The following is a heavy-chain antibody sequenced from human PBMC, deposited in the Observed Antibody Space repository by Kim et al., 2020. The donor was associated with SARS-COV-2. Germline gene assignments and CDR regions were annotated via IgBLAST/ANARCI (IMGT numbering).Heavy chain of an antibody. V-gene: IGHV4-59*13. CDR3: AREEITMVRGVIRYYYGMDV. J-gene: IGHJ6*02. CDR2: IYYSGST. Sequence: SETLSLTCIVSGGSISTYYWNWIRQPPGKGLEWIGYIYYSGSTNYNPSLKSRVTISVDRSKNQFSLKLSSVTAADTAVYLCAREEITMVRGVIRYYYGMDVWGPGTTVTVSS. D-gene: IGHD3-10*01. CDR1: GGSISTYY.